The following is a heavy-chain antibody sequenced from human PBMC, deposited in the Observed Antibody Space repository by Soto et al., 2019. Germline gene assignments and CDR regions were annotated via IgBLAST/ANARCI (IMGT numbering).Heavy chain of an antibody. D-gene: IGHD3-10*01. Sequence: GGSLRLSCAASGFTFSSDAMSWVRQAPGKGMEWVSAISGSGGSTYYADSVQGRFTISRDNSKNTLYLQKNSLRAEDTAVYYCAKDRSITMVRGVTPPVIDYWCQGTLVTVSS. CDR1: GFTFSSDA. J-gene: IGHJ4*02. CDR3: AKDRSITMVRGVTPPVIDY. V-gene: IGHV3-23*01. CDR2: ISGSGGST.